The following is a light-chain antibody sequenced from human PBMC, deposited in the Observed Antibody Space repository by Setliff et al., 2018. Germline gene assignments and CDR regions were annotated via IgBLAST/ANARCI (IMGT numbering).Light chain of an antibody. CDR1: SSDIGTYNF. J-gene: IGLJ1*01. V-gene: IGLV2-8*01. Sequence: QSVLTQPPSASGSPGQSVTISCTGTSSDIGTYNFVSWYQQHPGKAPKLMIYEVNKRPSGVPDRFSGSKSGNTASLTVSGLQVEDEADYYCSSYEGSNNYVFGTGTKVTVL. CDR2: EVN. CDR3: SSYEGSNNYV.